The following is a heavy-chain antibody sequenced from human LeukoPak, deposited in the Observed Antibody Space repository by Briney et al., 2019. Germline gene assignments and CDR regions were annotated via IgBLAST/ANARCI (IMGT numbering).Heavy chain of an antibody. CDR1: GGSISSYY. CDR2: IYYSGST. Sequence: PSETLSLTCTVSGGSISSYYWSWIRQPPGKGLEWIGYIYYSGSTNYNPSLKSRATISVDTSKNQFSLKLSSVTAADTAVYYCARDHDTGNAFDIWGQGTMVTVSS. J-gene: IGHJ3*02. D-gene: IGHD5-18*01. CDR3: ARDHDTGNAFDI. V-gene: IGHV4-59*01.